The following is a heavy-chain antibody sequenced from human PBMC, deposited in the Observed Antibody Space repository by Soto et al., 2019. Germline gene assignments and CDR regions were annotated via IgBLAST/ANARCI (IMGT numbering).Heavy chain of an antibody. Sequence: SETLSLTCAVYGGSFSGYYWSWIRQPPGKGLEWIGEINHSGSTNYNPSLKSRVTISVDTSKNQFSLKLSSVTAADTAVYYCARESPGVVPAAMTWFDPWGQGTLVTVSS. CDR2: INHSGST. CDR3: ARESPGVVPAAMTWFDP. CDR1: GGSFSGYY. D-gene: IGHD2-2*01. V-gene: IGHV4-34*01. J-gene: IGHJ5*02.